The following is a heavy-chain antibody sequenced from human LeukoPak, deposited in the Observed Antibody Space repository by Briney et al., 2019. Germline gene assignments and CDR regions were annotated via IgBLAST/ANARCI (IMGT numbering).Heavy chain of an antibody. CDR1: GFTFSSYS. Sequence: GGSLRLSCAASGFTFSSYSMNWVRQAPGKGLEWVSSISSSSSYIYYADSVKGRFTISRDNAKNSLYLQMNSLRAEDTAVYYCAREGQQLTYYFDYWGQGTLVTVSS. V-gene: IGHV3-21*01. CDR3: AREGQQLTYYFDY. J-gene: IGHJ4*02. CDR2: ISSSSSYI. D-gene: IGHD6-13*01.